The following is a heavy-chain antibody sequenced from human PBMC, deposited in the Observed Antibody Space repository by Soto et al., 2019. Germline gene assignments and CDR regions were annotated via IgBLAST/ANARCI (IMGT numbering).Heavy chain of an antibody. V-gene: IGHV3-23*01. D-gene: IGHD6-6*01. J-gene: IGHJ6*02. CDR1: GFTFSSFA. CDR2: ISDSGSGP. CDR3: AKSSLGDHYGLDV. Sequence: EVQLLESGGGLVQPGGSLRLSCSASGFTFSSFAMTWVRQAPGKGLEWVSVISDSGSGPYYADSVKGRFTISRDNSKNTLYMRMHSLQVEDTAVYYWAKSSLGDHYGLDVWGQGTTVTVSS.